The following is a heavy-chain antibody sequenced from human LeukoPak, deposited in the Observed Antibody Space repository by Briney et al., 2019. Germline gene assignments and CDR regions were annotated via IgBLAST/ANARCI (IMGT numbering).Heavy chain of an antibody. CDR1: GFTFSSQN. J-gene: IGHJ4*02. D-gene: IGHD6-19*01. Sequence: GGSLRLSCAASGFTFSSQNMNWARQAPGKGLEWVAYISTSGDSTKYADSVEGRFTISRDNAENSLYLLMNSLRVEDTAVYYCVINGWLDYSGPGILV. CDR3: VINGWLDY. V-gene: IGHV3-21*06. CDR2: ISTSGDST.